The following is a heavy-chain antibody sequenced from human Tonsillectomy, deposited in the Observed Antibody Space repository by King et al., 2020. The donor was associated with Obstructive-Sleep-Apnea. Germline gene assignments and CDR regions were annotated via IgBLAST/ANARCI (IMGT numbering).Heavy chain of an antibody. CDR3: ARGVAYYDILTGYYNWFDT. V-gene: IGHV4-59*01. J-gene: IGHJ5*02. D-gene: IGHD3-9*01. CDR2: IYYSGST. Sequence: VQLQESGPGLVKPSETLSLTCTVSGGSISSYYWSWIRQPPGKGLEWIGYIYYSGSTNYNPSLKSRVTISVDTSKNQFSLKLSSVTAADTAVYYCARGVAYYDILTGYYNWFDTWGQGTLVTVSS. CDR1: GGSISSYY.